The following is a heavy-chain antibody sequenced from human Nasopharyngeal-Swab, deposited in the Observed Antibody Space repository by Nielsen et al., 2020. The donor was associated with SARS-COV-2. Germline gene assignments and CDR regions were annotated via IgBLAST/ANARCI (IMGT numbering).Heavy chain of an antibody. CDR3: ASDCSGGSCYSGNI. V-gene: IGHV3-21*01. CDR2: ISSSSSYI. D-gene: IGHD2-15*01. J-gene: IGHJ3*02. CDR1: GFTLSSYS. Sequence: GGSLRLSCAASGFTLSSYSMNWVRQAPGKGLEWVSSISSSSSYIYYADSVKGRFTISRDNAKNSLYLQMNSLRAEDTAVYYCASDCSGGSCYSGNIWGQGTMVTVSS.